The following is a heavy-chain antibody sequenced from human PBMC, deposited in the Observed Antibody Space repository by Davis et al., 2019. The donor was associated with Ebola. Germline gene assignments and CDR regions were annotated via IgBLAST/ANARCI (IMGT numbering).Heavy chain of an antibody. CDR1: GGSFSGYY. D-gene: IGHD1-1*01. CDR3: ARGRRYEGWFDP. Sequence: SETLSLTCALYGGSFSGYYWSWIRQPPGQGLEWIGEINHSGSTNYNPSLKSRVTISVDTSKNQFSRKLSSVTAADTAVYYCARGRRYEGWFDPWGQGTLVTVSS. V-gene: IGHV4-34*01. J-gene: IGHJ5*02. CDR2: INHSGST.